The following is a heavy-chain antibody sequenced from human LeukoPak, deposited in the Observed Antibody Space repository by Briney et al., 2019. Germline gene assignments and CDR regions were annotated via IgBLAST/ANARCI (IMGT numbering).Heavy chain of an antibody. Sequence: PGGSLRLSCAASGFTFSSYEMNWVRQAPGKGLEWVSYISSSGSTIYYADSVKGRFTISRDNSKNTLYLQMKSLRAEDTAVYYCAAGFGSYFDYWGQGTLVTVSS. D-gene: IGHD3-10*01. V-gene: IGHV3-48*03. J-gene: IGHJ4*02. CDR2: ISSSGSTI. CDR3: AAGFGSYFDY. CDR1: GFTFSSYE.